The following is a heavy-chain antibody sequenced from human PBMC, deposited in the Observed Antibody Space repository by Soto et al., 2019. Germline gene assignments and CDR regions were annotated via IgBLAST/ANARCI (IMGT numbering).Heavy chain of an antibody. J-gene: IGHJ4*02. CDR1: GFAFSNFG. CDR3: ARDPGQDEAMDY. Sequence: PGGSLRLSCATSGFAFSNFGMHWVRQVPGKGLEWVAVIWHNGKNKDYADYAKGRFTISRDNSKNILYLEMNSLRVEDTAIYYCARDPGQDEAMDYWGQGTLVTVSP. V-gene: IGHV3-33*04. CDR2: IWHNGKNK.